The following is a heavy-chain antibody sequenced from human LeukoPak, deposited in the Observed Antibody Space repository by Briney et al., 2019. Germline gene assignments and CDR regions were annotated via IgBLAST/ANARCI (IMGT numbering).Heavy chain of an antibody. D-gene: IGHD3-22*01. CDR2: MNPNSGNT. V-gene: IGHV1-8*01. CDR1: GYTFTSYD. CDR3: ATRSGEGGYYPNDAFDI. Sequence: ASVKVSCKASGYTFTSYDINWVRQATGQGLEWMGWMNPNSGNTGYAQKFQGRVSMTRDTSISTAYMELSSLRSEDTAVYYCATRSGEGGYYPNDAFDIWGQGTMVTVSS. J-gene: IGHJ3*02.